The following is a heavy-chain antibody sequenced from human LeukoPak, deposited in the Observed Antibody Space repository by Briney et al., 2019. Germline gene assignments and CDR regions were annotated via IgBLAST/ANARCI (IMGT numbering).Heavy chain of an antibody. V-gene: IGHV3-53*01. D-gene: IGHD2/OR15-2a*01. CDR3: AREPTGDRGGFYDH. Sequence: GGSLRLSCAASGFTFSSYAMSWVRQAPGKELEWVSVIYTGGITEYADSVKGRFTISRDTSKKILFLQMDNLRAEDTAVYYCAREPTGDRGGFYDHWGQGILVTVSS. CDR1: GFTFSSYA. CDR2: IYTGGIT. J-gene: IGHJ4*02.